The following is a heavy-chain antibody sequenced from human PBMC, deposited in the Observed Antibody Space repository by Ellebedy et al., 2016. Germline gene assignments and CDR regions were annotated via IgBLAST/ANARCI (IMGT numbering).Heavy chain of an antibody. Sequence: GESLKISCAASGFTFITFDMHWVRQPPGKGLEWVSTTSGFSSSTFYADAVKGRFTISRDNSKSTLSLQMTSLRAEDTAVYYCAKAVVELHAFDIWGQGTIVTVSS. J-gene: IGHJ3*02. CDR3: AKAVVELHAFDI. CDR1: GFTFITFD. D-gene: IGHD3-22*01. V-gene: IGHV3-23*01. CDR2: TSGFSSST.